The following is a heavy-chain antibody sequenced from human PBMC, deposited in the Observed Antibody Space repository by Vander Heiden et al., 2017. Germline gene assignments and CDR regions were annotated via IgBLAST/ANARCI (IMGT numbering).Heavy chain of an antibody. Sequence: DVELVESGGGMVSLGGSLRLSCSASGFTFSSYGMSWVRQAPGKGLEWVSSISRTGNYIYYADSVKGRFTISRDNAKNSVFLQMNSLRAEDTAVYYCARDRAGTNYFQHWGQGTLITVS. J-gene: IGHJ1*01. V-gene: IGHV3-21*02. CDR2: ISRTGNYI. CDR3: ARDRAGTNYFQH. CDR1: GFTFSSYG. D-gene: IGHD3-10*01.